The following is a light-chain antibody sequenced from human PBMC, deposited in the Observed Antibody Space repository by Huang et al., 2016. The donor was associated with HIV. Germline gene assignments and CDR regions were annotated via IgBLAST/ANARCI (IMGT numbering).Light chain of an antibody. CDR3: QQYNNWPPIT. J-gene: IGKJ5*01. Sequence: EIVMTQSPATLSVSPGERATLSGRASQSVRSNVAWYQQKPGQAPRLLIYGASTRATRIPARFRGSGSGTEFTLTISSLQSEDFVVYSCQQYNNWPPITFGQGTRLEI. CDR2: GAS. V-gene: IGKV3-15*01. CDR1: QSVRSN.